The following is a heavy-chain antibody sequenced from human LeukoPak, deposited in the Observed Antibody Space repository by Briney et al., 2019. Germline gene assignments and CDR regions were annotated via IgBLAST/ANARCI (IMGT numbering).Heavy chain of an antibody. Sequence: SETLSLTCTVSGGSISRHYWSWIRQPPGKGLEWIGYLYDYGRTKHNPSLNSRLTLSADTSKNQFSLRLSSVTAADTAVYFCATIKRGNIFGYFDFWGQGILVAVSS. CDR1: GGSISRHY. CDR2: LYDYGRT. D-gene: IGHD5-18*01. J-gene: IGHJ4*02. V-gene: IGHV4-59*11. CDR3: ATIKRGNIFGYFDF.